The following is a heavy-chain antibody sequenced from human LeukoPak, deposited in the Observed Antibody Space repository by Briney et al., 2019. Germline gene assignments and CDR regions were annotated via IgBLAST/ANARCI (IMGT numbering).Heavy chain of an antibody. D-gene: IGHD6-19*01. CDR1: GFSFSNHA. J-gene: IGHJ4*02. V-gene: IGHV3-23*01. CDR3: ARDETSSGWFSGFAY. CDR2: LSGSGATT. Sequence: HTGGSLRLSCAASGFSFSNHAMIWVRQAPGKGLEWVSALSGSGATTYYADSVKGRFTISRDNSKNTLYLQMNSLRAEDTAVYYCARDETSSGWFSGFAYWGQGTLVTVSS.